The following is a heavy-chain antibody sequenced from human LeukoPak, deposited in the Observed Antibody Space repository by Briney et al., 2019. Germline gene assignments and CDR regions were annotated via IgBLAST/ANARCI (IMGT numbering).Heavy chain of an antibody. CDR2: INSGSSYM. D-gene: IGHD7-27*01. V-gene: IGHV3-48*02. Sequence: PGGSLRLSCAASGFTSSSYSMNWVRQAPGKGLEWVSYINSGSSYMYYPDSVKGRFTISRDNAKNSLYLQMDSLRDEDTAVYYCAREDDDWGPNTFGVWGQGTVVTVSS. J-gene: IGHJ3*01. CDR1: GFTSSSYS. CDR3: AREDDDWGPNTFGV.